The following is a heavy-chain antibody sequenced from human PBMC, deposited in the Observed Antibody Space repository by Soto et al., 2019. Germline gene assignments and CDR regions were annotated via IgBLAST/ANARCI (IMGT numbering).Heavy chain of an antibody. CDR1: GFTFSSYS. CDR3: ARELVGASNWFDP. CDR2: ISSSSSYI. Sequence: GGSLRLSCAASGFTFSSYSMNWVRQAPGKGLEWFSSISSSSSYIYYADSVKGRFTISSDNAKNSLYLQMNSLSAEDTAVYYCARELVGASNWFDPWGQGTLVTVSS. J-gene: IGHJ5*02. D-gene: IGHD1-26*01. V-gene: IGHV3-21*01.